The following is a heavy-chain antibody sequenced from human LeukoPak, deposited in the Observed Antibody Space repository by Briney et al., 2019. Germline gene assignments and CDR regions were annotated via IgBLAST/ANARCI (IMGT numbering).Heavy chain of an antibody. J-gene: IGHJ4*02. Sequence: ASVKVSCKASGYTFTGYYMHWVRQAPGQGLEWMGWINPNSGGTNYAQKFQGRVTMTRDTSISTAYMELSRLRSDDTAVYYCARTGGYYYGSGSSDKSFDYWGQGTLVTVSS. D-gene: IGHD3-10*01. V-gene: IGHV1-2*02. CDR3: ARTGGYYYGSGSSDKSFDY. CDR1: GYTFTGYY. CDR2: INPNSGGT.